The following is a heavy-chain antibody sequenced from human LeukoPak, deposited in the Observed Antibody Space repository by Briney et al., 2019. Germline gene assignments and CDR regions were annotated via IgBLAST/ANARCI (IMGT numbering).Heavy chain of an antibody. D-gene: IGHD6-13*01. CDR1: GSTFSSYS. Sequence: GGSLRLSCAASGSTFSSYSINWVRQAPGKGLEWVSYISSSSSTIYYADSVKGRFTISRDNAKNSLYLQMNSLRDEDTAVYYCARVGSTWYRGFEYWGQGTLVTVSS. J-gene: IGHJ4*02. CDR3: ARVGSTWYRGFEY. V-gene: IGHV3-48*02. CDR2: ISSSSSTI.